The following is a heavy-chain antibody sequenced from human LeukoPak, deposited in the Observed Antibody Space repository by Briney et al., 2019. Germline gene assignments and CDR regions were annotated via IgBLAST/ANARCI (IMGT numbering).Heavy chain of an antibody. J-gene: IGHJ4*02. V-gene: IGHV3-23*01. D-gene: IGHD3-10*01. Sequence: GGTLRLSCAASGFTFSSYAMSWVRQAPGKGLEWVSAISGSGGSTYYADSVKGRFTISRDNAKNSLYLQMNSLRAEDTALYYCAKDPDGGFGGYFDYWGQGTLVTVSS. CDR2: ISGSGGST. CDR1: GFTFSSYA. CDR3: AKDPDGGFGGYFDY.